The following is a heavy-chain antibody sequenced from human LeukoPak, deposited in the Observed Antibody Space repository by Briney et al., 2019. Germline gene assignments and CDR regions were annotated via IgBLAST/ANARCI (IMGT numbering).Heavy chain of an antibody. Sequence: GGSLRLSCAASGFTLTNYWMMWVRQAPGQGPEFLANIKPTGSETYYVDPVKGRFAISRDNAKNLLFLQMNSLRGEDTAVYYCGGFGYEAAVDLWGRGTLVTVSS. V-gene: IGHV3-7*01. D-gene: IGHD6-13*01. CDR1: GFTLTNYW. CDR2: IKPTGSET. CDR3: GGFGYEAAVDL. J-gene: IGHJ4*02.